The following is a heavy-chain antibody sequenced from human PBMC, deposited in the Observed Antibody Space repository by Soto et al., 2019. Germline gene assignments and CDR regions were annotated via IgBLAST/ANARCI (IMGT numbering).Heavy chain of an antibody. V-gene: IGHV1-69*12. CDR1: GGTFSSYA. CDR2: IIPIFGKA. Sequence: QVQLVQSGAEVKKPGSSVKVSCQASGGTFSSYAISWVRQAPGQGLEWMGGIIPIFGKANYAQKFQGRATIAADESTSTAYMELSRLRSEDTAVYYCARGAPYVGVVDVWFDPWGQGTLGTVSS. J-gene: IGHJ5*02. D-gene: IGHD3-3*01. CDR3: ARGAPYVGVVDVWFDP.